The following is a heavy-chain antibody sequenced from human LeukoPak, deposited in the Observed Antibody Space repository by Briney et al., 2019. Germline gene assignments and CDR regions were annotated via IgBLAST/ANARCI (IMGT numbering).Heavy chain of an antibody. Sequence: SETLSLTCTVSGYSISSGYYWGWIRQPPGKGLEWIGSIYYSGSTYYNPSPKSRVTISVDTSKNQFSLKLSSVTAADTAVYYCARGVAARYYYDSSGYYPDYWGQGTLVTVSS. D-gene: IGHD3-22*01. CDR1: GYSISSGYY. J-gene: IGHJ4*02. CDR2: IYYSGST. CDR3: ARGVAARYYYDSSGYYPDY. V-gene: IGHV4-38-2*02.